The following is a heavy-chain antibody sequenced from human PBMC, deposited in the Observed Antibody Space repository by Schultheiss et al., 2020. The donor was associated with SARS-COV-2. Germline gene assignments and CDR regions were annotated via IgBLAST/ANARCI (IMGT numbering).Heavy chain of an antibody. V-gene: IGHV3-21*01. CDR3: VRDRSWWTPYNCFDL. CDR2: IRSSGRDI. CDR1: GFTFSDHY. D-gene: IGHD2-15*01. J-gene: IGHJ5*02. Sequence: GGSLRLSCAASGFTFSDHYMDWVRQAPGKGLEFVASIRSSGRDIYYADSMQGRFTVSRDNANNSLYLQMHSLRVEDTAVYYCVRDRSWWTPYNCFDLWGRGTLVTVSS.